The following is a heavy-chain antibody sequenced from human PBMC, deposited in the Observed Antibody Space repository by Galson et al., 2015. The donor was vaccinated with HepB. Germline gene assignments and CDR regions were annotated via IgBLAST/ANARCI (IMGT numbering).Heavy chain of an antibody. CDR2: IKQDGSEK. CDR1: GFTFSSYW. CDR3: ARLSAGGGATTDPEYFQH. D-gene: IGHD1-26*01. J-gene: IGHJ1*01. Sequence: SLRLSCAASGFTFSSYWMSWVRQAPGKGLEWVANIKQDGSEKYYVDSVKGRFTISRDNAKNSLYLQMNSLRAEDTAVYYCARLSAGGGATTDPEYFQHWGQGTLVTVSS. V-gene: IGHV3-7*03.